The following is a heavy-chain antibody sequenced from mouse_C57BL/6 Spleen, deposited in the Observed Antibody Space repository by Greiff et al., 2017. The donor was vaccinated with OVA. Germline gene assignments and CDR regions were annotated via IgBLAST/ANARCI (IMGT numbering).Heavy chain of an antibody. CDR2: IYPGNSDT. J-gene: IGHJ2*01. CDR3: TRDYSNLGYFDY. Sequence: VQLQQSGTVLARPGASVKMSCKTSGYTFTSYWMHWVKQRPGQGLEWIGAIYPGNSDTSYNQKFKGKAKLTAVTSASTAYMELSSLTNEDSAVYYCTRDYSNLGYFDYWGQGTTLTVSS. V-gene: IGHV1-5*01. CDR1: GYTFTSYW. D-gene: IGHD2-5*01.